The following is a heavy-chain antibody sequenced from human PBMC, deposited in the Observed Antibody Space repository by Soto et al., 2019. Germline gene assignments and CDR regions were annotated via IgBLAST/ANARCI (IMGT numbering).Heavy chain of an antibody. Sequence: PGGSLRLSCAASGFIFSSFGMHWVRHAPGKGLEWVAHIWYDGSNTYYADSVKGRFTISRDNSRNTLYLQMNSLRAEDTAVYHCVRDLLGSGGHFDYWGQGTPVTVSS. CDR2: IWYDGSNT. CDR3: VRDLLGSGGHFDY. V-gene: IGHV3-33*01. J-gene: IGHJ4*02. D-gene: IGHD7-27*01. CDR1: GFIFSSFG.